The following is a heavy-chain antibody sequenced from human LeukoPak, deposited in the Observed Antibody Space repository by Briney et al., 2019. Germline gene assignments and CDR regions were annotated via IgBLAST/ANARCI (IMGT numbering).Heavy chain of an antibody. CDR1: GFTFSDYY. J-gene: IGHJ1*01. CDR3: ARDHPSGSECFQH. CDR2: ISSSGSTI. Sequence: GGSLRLSCAASGFTFSDYYMSWIRQAPGKGLEWVSYISSSGSTIYYADSVKGRFTISRDNAKNSLYLQMNSLRAEDTAVYYCARDHPSGSECFQHWGQGTLVTVSS. V-gene: IGHV3-11*04. D-gene: IGHD6-6*01.